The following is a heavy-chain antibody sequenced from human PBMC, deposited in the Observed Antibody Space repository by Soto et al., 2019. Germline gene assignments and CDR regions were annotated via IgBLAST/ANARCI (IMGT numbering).Heavy chain of an antibody. CDR2: INHSGST. CDR1: GVSFSGYY. D-gene: IGHD3-16*01. CDR3: ARAWGGVPDY. J-gene: IGHJ4*02. Sequence: QVQLQQWGAGLLKPSETLSLTCAVYGVSFSGYYWSWIRQPPGKGLEWIGEINHSGSTNYNPSLKSRVTISVDTTKNQFSLQLSSVTAADTAVYYCARAWGGVPDYWGQGTLVTVSS. V-gene: IGHV4-34*01.